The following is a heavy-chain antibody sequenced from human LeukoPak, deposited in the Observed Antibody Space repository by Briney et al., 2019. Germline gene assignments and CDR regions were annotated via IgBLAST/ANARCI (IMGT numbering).Heavy chain of an antibody. D-gene: IGHD5-18*01. J-gene: IGHJ4*02. V-gene: IGHV4-38-2*01. CDR2: IYHSGST. CDR1: GYSISSGYY. CDR3: ARHSYERGYSYGGHFDY. Sequence: SETLSLTCAVSGYSISSGYYWGWIRPPPGKGLEWIGSIYHSGSTYYNPSLKSRVTISVDTSKNQFSLKLSSVTAADTAVYYCARHSYERGYSYGGHFDYWGQGTLVTVSS.